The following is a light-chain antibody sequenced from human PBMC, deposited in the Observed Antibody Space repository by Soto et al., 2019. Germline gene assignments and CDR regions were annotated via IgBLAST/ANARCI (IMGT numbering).Light chain of an antibody. J-gene: IGKJ1*01. CDR3: QKYNSFWT. CDR1: QTISNW. V-gene: IGKV1-5*01. CDR2: DAS. Sequence: DIHMTQSPSTRSASVLDIVTISFRASQTISNWLAWYQQKPGKAPKLLIYDASSLESGVPSRFSGSGSGTEFTLTISSLQTEDFATYYCQKYNSFWTFGQGTKVDIK.